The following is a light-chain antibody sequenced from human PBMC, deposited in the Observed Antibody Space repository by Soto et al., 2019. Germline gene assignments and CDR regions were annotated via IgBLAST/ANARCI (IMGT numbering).Light chain of an antibody. CDR3: LQSYSNLIA. CDR2: AAS. J-gene: IGKJ5*01. CDR1: QSITSY. Sequence: QIEQSRYSLCASIVGRVTITYRASQSITSYLNWYQQKPGKAPKPLIYAASSLQNRVPSRFIGSASEPHFTLTISTLQPEEFATYYCLQSYSNLIAFGQGTRLEIK. V-gene: IGKV1-39*01.